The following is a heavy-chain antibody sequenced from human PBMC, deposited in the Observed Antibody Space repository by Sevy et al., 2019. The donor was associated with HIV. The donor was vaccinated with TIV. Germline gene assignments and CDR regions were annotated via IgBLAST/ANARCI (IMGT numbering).Heavy chain of an antibody. CDR2: INAGNGNT. D-gene: IGHD6-19*01. V-gene: IGHV1-3*01. CDR1: GYTFTSYA. CDR3: ARDGIAVAGRLFDY. J-gene: IGHJ4*02. Sequence: ASVKVSCKASGYTFTSYAMHWVRQAPGQRLEWMGWINAGNGNTKYSQTFQGRVTITRDTSASTAYMELSSLRSEDTAVYYCARDGIAVAGRLFDYWGQGTLVTVSS.